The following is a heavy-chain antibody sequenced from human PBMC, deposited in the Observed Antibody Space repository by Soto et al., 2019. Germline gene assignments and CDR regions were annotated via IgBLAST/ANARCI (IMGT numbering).Heavy chain of an antibody. J-gene: IGHJ4*02. D-gene: IGHD6-19*01. CDR1: GGSISSGAYY. CDR2: IYYSGST. CDR3: AKERSSGWSFDY. Sequence: SETLSLTCTVSGGSISSGAYYWSWIRQHPGKGLEWIGYIYYSGSTYYNPSLEGRVTLSVDTSRKQFSLKVSSVTAADTAVYYCAKERSSGWSFDYWGQGTLVTVSS. V-gene: IGHV4-31*03.